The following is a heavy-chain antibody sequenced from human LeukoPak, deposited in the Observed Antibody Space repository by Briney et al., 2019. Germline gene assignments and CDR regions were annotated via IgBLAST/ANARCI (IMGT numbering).Heavy chain of an antibody. J-gene: IGHJ5*02. CDR3: ARDGRKGGSGTLNWFDP. Sequence: AASVKVSCKASGGTFSSYAISWVRQAPRQGLEWMGGIIPIFGTANYAQKFQGRVTITTDESTSTAYMELSSLRSEDTAVYYCARDGRKGGSGTLNWFDPWGQGTLVTASS. CDR1: GGTFSSYA. CDR2: IIPIFGTA. D-gene: IGHD3-10*01. V-gene: IGHV1-69*05.